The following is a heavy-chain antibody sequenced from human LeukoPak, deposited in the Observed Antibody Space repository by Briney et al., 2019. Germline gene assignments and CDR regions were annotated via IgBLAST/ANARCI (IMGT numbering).Heavy chain of an antibody. J-gene: IGHJ5*02. Sequence: SETLSLTCTVSGGSISSGDYYWSWIRQPPGKGLEWIGYIYYGGSTYYNPSLKSRVTISVDTSKNQFSLKLSSVTAADTAVYYCARVISWELLRDWFDPWGQGTLVTVSS. CDR3: ARVISWELLRDWFDP. CDR2: IYYGGST. D-gene: IGHD1-26*01. CDR1: GGSISSGDYY. V-gene: IGHV4-30-4*08.